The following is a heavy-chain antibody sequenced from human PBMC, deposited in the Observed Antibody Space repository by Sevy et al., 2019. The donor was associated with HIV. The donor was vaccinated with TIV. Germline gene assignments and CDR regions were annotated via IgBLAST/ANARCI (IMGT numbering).Heavy chain of an antibody. CDR3: AKVPAGGTTLYYYYYMDV. Sequence: GGSLRLSCAASGFTFSSYGMHWVRQAPGKWLEWVAFIRYDGSNKYYADSVKGRLTISRDNSKNTLYLQMNSLRAEDTAVYYCAKVPAGGTTLYYYYYMDVWGKGTTVTVSS. CDR2: IRYDGSNK. D-gene: IGHD1-7*01. V-gene: IGHV3-30*02. J-gene: IGHJ6*03. CDR1: GFTFSSYG.